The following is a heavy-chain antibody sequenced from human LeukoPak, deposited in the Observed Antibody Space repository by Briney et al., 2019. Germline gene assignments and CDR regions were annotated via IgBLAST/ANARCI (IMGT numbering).Heavy chain of an antibody. D-gene: IGHD3-9*01. J-gene: IGHJ4*02. CDR2: IRSKAYGGTT. V-gene: IGHV3-49*03. Sequence: GGSLRLSCTASGFTFGDYAMSWFRQAPGKGLEWVGFIRSKAYGGTTEYAASVKGRFTISRDDSKSIAYLQMNSLKTEDTAVYYCTREVYGKAYYDILTGYPDYWGQGTLVTVSS. CDR3: TREVYGKAYYDILTGYPDY. CDR1: GFTFGDYA.